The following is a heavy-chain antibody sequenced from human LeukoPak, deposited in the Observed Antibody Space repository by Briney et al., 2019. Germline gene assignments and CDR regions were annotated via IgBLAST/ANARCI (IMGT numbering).Heavy chain of an antibody. CDR2: TYYRSKWYS. CDR3: ANSKPMWNDAFDI. CDR1: GDSVSSNNAA. V-gene: IGHV6-1*01. D-gene: IGHD1-1*01. Sequence: SQTLSLTCAISGDSVSSNNAAWNWIRQSPSRGLEWLGRTYYRSKWYSDYAVSVKSRITINADTSKNQFSLQLNSVTPEDTAVYYCANSKPMWNDAFDIWGQGTMVTVSS. J-gene: IGHJ3*02.